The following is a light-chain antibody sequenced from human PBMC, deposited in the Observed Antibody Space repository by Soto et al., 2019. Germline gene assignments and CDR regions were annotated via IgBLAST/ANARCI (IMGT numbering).Light chain of an antibody. V-gene: IGKV3-20*01. CDR2: GAS. CDR1: QSVSSSY. CDR3: QQYDRSAWT. Sequence: EIVLTQSPGTLSLSPGERATLSCRASQSVSSSYLAWYQQKLGQAPRLLIYGASSRATGIPDRFSGSGSGTDFTLTISRLEPEDFAVYYCQQYDRSAWTFGQGTKVEIK. J-gene: IGKJ1*01.